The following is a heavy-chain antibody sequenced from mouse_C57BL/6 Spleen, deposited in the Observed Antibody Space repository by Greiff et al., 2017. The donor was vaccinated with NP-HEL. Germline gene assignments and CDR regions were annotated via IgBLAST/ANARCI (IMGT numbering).Heavy chain of an antibody. Sequence: QVQLKESGPGLVQPSQSLSITCTVSGFSLTSYGVHWVRQSPGKGLEWLGVIWSGGSTDYNAAFISRLSISKDNSKSQIFIKMNSLQADDTAIYYCARNDYVYYYAMDYWGQGTSVTVSS. D-gene: IGHD2-4*01. V-gene: IGHV2-2*01. CDR2: IWSGGST. CDR3: ARNDYVYYYAMDY. CDR1: GFSLTSYG. J-gene: IGHJ4*01.